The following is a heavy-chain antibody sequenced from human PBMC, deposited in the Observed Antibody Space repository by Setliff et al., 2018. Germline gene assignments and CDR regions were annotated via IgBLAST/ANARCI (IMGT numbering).Heavy chain of an antibody. V-gene: IGHV4-4*07. Sequence: PSETLSLTCTVSGGSISSYYWSWIRQPAGKGLEWIGRIYTSGSTNYNPSLKSRVTMSVDTSKNQFSLKLSSVTAADTAVYYCARAGGGSSFTAYYYYYYMDVWGKGTTVPVSS. CDR1: GGSISSYY. J-gene: IGHJ6*03. CDR3: ARAGGGSSFTAYYYYYYMDV. CDR2: IYTSGST. D-gene: IGHD6-13*01.